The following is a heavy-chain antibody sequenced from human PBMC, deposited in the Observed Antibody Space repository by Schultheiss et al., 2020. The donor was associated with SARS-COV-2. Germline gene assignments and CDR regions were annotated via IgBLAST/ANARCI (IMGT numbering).Heavy chain of an antibody. D-gene: IGHD4-17*01. V-gene: IGHV1-46*01. CDR2: INPSAGSI. J-gene: IGHJ4*02. CDR3: ARGRPTVTTPIDY. CDR1: GYTFTSYY. Sequence: ASVKVSCKASGYTFTSYYMHWVRQAPGQGLEWMGIINPSAGSISYAQKFQGRVTMTRNTSISTAYMELSSLRSEDTAVYYCARGRPTVTTPIDYWGQGTLVTVSS.